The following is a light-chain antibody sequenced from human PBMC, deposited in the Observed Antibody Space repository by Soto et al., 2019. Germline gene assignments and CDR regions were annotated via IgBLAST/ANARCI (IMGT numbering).Light chain of an antibody. J-gene: IGKJ4*01. Sequence: EIVLTQSPATLSLSPGDRATLSCRASQSVSNQLAWYQQKPGQAPRLLIYDASNRASGIPARFRGSGSGTDFTLTISSLEPEDFAVYYCQQFNNWPLTFGGGTKVDIK. CDR3: QQFNNWPLT. CDR1: QSVSNQ. CDR2: DAS. V-gene: IGKV3-11*01.